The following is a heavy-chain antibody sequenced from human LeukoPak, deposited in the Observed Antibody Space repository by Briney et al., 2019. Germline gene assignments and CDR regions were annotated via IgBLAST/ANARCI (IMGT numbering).Heavy chain of an antibody. V-gene: IGHV4-34*01. CDR3: ARGEDYYDSSGYYTINSFDP. CDR2: INHSGST. CDR1: GGSFIGSY. Sequence: SETLSLTCAVYGGSFIGSYWSWIRQPPGKGLEWIGEINHSGSTNYNPSLKSRVTISVDTSKNQFSLKLSSVTAADTAVYYCARGEDYYDSSGYYTINSFDPWGQGTLVTVSS. D-gene: IGHD3-22*01. J-gene: IGHJ5*02.